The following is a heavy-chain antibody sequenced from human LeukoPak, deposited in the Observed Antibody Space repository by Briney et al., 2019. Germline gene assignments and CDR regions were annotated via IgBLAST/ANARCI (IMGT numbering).Heavy chain of an antibody. CDR2: IIPMRDIT. J-gene: IGHJ4*02. CDR1: GGSFSNYA. Sequence: GASVKVSCKTSGGSFSNYAITWVRQAPGQGLEWMGRIIPMRDITNYAQNFQDRVTITADKSTTTVYMEVNSLISEDMAVYFCARGPYDGTYYDSWGQGALVTVSS. V-gene: IGHV1-69*04. CDR3: ARGPYDGTYYDS. D-gene: IGHD3-16*01.